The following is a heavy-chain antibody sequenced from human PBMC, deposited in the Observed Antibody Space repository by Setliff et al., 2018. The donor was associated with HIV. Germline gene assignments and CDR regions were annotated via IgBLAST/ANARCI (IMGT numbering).Heavy chain of an antibody. D-gene: IGHD1-1*01. J-gene: IGHJ4*02. Sequence: PGGSLRLSCAASGFTFSSYGMHWVRQAPGKGPEWVAKIKQDGSEKYYVDPVKGRFTISRDNAKNSLYLQMNSLRAEDPAVYYCAKDLVTTTGPDYWGQGTLVTVSS. CDR1: GFTFSSYG. CDR2: IKQDGSEK. CDR3: AKDLVTTTGPDY. V-gene: IGHV3-7*01.